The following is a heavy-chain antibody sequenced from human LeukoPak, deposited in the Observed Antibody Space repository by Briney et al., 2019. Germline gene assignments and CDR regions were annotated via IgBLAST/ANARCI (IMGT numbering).Heavy chain of an antibody. CDR2: IKQDGSEK. V-gene: IGHV3-7*01. CDR1: GFTFSSYW. D-gene: IGHD1-14*01. CDR3: ARGAEAYTRLEWYYYMDV. J-gene: IGHJ6*03. Sequence: GGSLRLSCAASGFTFSSYWMSWVRQAPGKGLEWVANIKQDGSEKYYVDSVKGRFTISRDNAKNSLYLQMNSLRAEDTAVYYCARGAEAYTRLEWYYYMDVWGKGTTVTVSS.